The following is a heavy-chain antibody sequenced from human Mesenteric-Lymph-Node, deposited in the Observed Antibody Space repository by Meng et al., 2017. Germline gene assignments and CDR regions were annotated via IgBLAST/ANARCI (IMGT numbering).Heavy chain of an antibody. V-gene: IGHV3-30*04. CDR1: GFIFSTHA. J-gene: IGHJ4*02. Sequence: GESLKISCAASGFIFSTHAIHWVRQAPGKGLEWVAVISYDGSNIYYTDSVKGRFTISRDNSKNTLYLQMNSLRPEDTAVYYCAKDQRRYYDSGSYFEYWGQGTLVTVSS. CDR2: ISYDGSNI. CDR3: AKDQRRYYDSGSYFEY. D-gene: IGHD3-10*01.